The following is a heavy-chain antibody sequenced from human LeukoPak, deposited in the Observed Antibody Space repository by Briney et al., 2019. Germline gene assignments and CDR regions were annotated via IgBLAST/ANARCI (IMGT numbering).Heavy chain of an antibody. V-gene: IGHV3-7*01. CDR2: IKQDGSEK. J-gene: IGHJ4*02. D-gene: IGHD2-15*01. CDR1: GFTFSSYE. Sequence: GGPLRLSCAASGFTFSSYEMNWVRQAPGKGLEWVANIKQDGSEKYYVDSVKGRFTISRDNAKNSLYLQMNSLRAEDTAVYYCARVDYSFGYWGQGTLVTVSS. CDR3: ARVDYSFGY.